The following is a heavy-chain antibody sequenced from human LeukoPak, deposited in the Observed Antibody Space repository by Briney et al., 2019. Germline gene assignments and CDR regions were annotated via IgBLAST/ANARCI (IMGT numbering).Heavy chain of an antibody. J-gene: IGHJ4*02. CDR2: ISGSGGST. CDR1: GFTFSSYA. CDR3: AKLRKVPYDSSGLYYFDY. D-gene: IGHD3-22*01. Sequence: GGSLRLSCAASGFTFSSYAMSWVRQALGKGLEWVSAISGSGGSTYYADSVKGRFTISRDNSKNTLYLQMNSLRAEDTAVYYCAKLRKVPYDSSGLYYFDYWGQGTLVTVSS. V-gene: IGHV3-23*01.